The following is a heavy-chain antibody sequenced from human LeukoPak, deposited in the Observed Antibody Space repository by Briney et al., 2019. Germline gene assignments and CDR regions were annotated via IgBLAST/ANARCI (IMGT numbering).Heavy chain of an antibody. CDR2: INHSGST. D-gene: IGHD3-9*01. J-gene: IGHJ6*02. Sequence: SETPSLTCAVYGGSFSGYYWSWIRQPPGKGLEWIGEINHSGSTNYNPSLKSRVTILVDTSKNQFSLKLSSVTAADTAVYYCARGGLRYFDLDVWGQGTTVTVSS. CDR3: ARGGLRYFDLDV. V-gene: IGHV4-34*01. CDR1: GGSFSGYY.